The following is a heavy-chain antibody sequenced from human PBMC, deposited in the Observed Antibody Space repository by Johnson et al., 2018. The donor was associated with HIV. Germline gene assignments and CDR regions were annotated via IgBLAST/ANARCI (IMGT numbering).Heavy chain of an antibody. D-gene: IGHD3-16*01. V-gene: IGHV3-30*04. Sequence: QVQLVESGGGVVQPGRSLRLSCAASGFIFSSYAMHWVRQAPGKGLEWVAGISYDGSNKYYADSVKGRFSISRDNSKNTLYLQMNSLRAEDTAVYYCAKRPVWAPRDAFDIWGQGTMVTVSS. CDR1: GFIFSSYA. CDR2: ISYDGSNK. J-gene: IGHJ3*02. CDR3: AKRPVWAPRDAFDI.